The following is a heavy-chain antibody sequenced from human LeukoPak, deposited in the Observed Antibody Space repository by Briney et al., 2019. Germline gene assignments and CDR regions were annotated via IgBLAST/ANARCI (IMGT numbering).Heavy chain of an antibody. V-gene: IGHV3-48*03. CDR3: ARDMSERLAFDI. Sequence: PGGSLRLSCTASGFTFSRYDMNWVRQAPGKGLEWVSYISIDYSTIYYAHSVKGRFTISRDTAKNSLYLQMNSLRAEDTAVYYCARDMSERLAFDIWGQGTMVTVSS. D-gene: IGHD3-16*01. CDR2: ISIDYSTI. CDR1: GFTFSRYD. J-gene: IGHJ3*02.